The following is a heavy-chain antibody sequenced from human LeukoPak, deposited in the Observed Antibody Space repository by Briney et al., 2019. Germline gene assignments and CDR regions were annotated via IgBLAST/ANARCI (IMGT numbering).Heavy chain of an antibody. CDR2: ISYDGSNK. CDR3: ASSGYSYGRLGGNWFDP. V-gene: IGHV3-30*04. D-gene: IGHD5-18*01. CDR1: GFTFSSYA. Sequence: GGSLRLSCVASGFTFSSYAMHWVRQAPGKGLEWVAVISYDGSNKYYADSVKGRFTISRDNSKNTLYLQMNSLRAEDTAVYYCASSGYSYGRLGGNWFDPWGQGTLVTVSS. J-gene: IGHJ5*02.